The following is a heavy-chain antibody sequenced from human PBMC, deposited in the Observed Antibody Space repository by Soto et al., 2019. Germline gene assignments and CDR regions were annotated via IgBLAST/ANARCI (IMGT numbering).Heavy chain of an antibody. Sequence: QVQLVDSGGGVVQPGRSLRLSCAASGFTFSSYGMHRVRQTPGKGLEWVAVISYDGSNKYYADSVKGRFTISRDNSKNTLYLQMNSLRAEDTAVYYCAKDSPPFVLYSGYDKGYFDYWGQGTLVTVSS. D-gene: IGHD5-12*01. V-gene: IGHV3-30*18. J-gene: IGHJ4*02. CDR3: AKDSPPFVLYSGYDKGYFDY. CDR1: GFTFSSYG. CDR2: ISYDGSNK.